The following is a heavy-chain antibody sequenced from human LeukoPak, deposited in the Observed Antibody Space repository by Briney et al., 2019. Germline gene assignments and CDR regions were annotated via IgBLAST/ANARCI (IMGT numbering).Heavy chain of an antibody. V-gene: IGHV3-23*01. CDR2: ISGSGGST. J-gene: IGHJ4*02. D-gene: IGHD2-2*01. Sequence: GGSLRLSCAASGFTFSSYAMSWVRQAPGKGLEWVSAISGSGGSTYYADSVKGRFTISRDNSKNTLYLQMNSLRVEDTAVYYCAKDPPKFYCSSTSCYDYWGQGTLVTVSS. CDR3: AKDPPKFYCSSTSCYDY. CDR1: GFTFSSYA.